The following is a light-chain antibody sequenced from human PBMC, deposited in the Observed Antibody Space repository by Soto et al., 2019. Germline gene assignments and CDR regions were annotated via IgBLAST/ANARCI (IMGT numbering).Light chain of an antibody. CDR3: ASWDDSLNGHV. Sequence: QSVLTQPPSASGTPGQRVTISCSASTSNIGDNTVGWYQHLPGSAPKVLIYVKDQRPSGVPDRFSGSRSGTSASLTISGLQSEDEADYYCASWDDSLNGHVFGTGTKVTVL. J-gene: IGLJ1*01. V-gene: IGLV1-44*01. CDR1: TSNIGDNT. CDR2: VKD.